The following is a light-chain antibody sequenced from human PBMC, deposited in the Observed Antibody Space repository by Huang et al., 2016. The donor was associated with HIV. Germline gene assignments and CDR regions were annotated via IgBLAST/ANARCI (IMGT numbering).Light chain of an antibody. CDR2: ATA. CDR3: QQYESWPPLT. CDR1: QSVRNT. V-gene: IGKV3-15*01. Sequence: IVMTHSPDTRSLSPEERATLSCRSSQSVRNTLAWYQQKPGQAPRLLLHATATRAAGVPARFSGSGSGTEFTLTSSSLQSEDCGVYYCQQYESWPPLTFGGGTKVEIK. J-gene: IGKJ4*01.